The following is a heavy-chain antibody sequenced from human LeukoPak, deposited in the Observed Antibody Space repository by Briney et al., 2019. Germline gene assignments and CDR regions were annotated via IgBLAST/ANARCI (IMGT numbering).Heavy chain of an antibody. D-gene: IGHD4-17*01. CDR3: ARDVTGPAPVTNIFDY. CDR1: GFAFSNYE. CDR2: ISSGGSSI. V-gene: IGHV3-48*03. Sequence: GGSLRLSCAASGFAFSNYEMNWVRQAPGKGLEWVSYISSGGSSIYYADSVKGRFTISRDNAKNSLYLQMNSLRAEDTAVYYCARDVTGPAPVTNIFDYWGQGTLVTVSS. J-gene: IGHJ4*02.